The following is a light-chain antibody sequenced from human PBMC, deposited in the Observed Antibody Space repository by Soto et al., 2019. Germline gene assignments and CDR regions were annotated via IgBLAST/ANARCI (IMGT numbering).Light chain of an antibody. Sequence: DIQMTQSPSTLSASVGDRVTITCRASQTISSWLAWYQQKPGKAPKLLIFDASILEGGVPSRFSGSGSGTDFTLSISSLQPDDFGTYYCQQYNDYSYTFGQGTKLEIK. V-gene: IGKV1-5*01. CDR1: QTISSW. CDR2: DAS. J-gene: IGKJ2*01. CDR3: QQYNDYSYT.